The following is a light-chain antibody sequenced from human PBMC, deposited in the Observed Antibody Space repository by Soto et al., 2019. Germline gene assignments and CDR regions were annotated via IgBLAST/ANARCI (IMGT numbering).Light chain of an antibody. CDR2: DAS. J-gene: IGKJ2*01. Sequence: EIVLTQSPATLSLSPGERATLSCGASQSVVGRYIAWYQQKPGLAPRLLIYDASSRATGIPDRFSGSGSGTDFILTITRLEPGDFAVYYCHQYGTSPYTFGQGTKLEIK. CDR3: HQYGTSPYT. V-gene: IGKV3D-20*01. CDR1: QSVVGRY.